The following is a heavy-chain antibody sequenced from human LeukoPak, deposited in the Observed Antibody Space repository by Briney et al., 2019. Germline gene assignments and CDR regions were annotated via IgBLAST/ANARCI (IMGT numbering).Heavy chain of an antibody. V-gene: IGHV1-2*02. J-gene: IGHJ5*01. CDR1: GYTFTDYY. D-gene: IGHD6-13*01. CDR2: INPNSGGT. CDR3: ARPPQLIAAAGTYNWFDS. Sequence: ASVTVSCKASGYTFTDYYMHWVRQAPGQGLEWMGWINPNSGGTNYAQRFQGRVTMTRDTSISTAYMELSRLTSDDTAVYYCARPPQLIAAAGTYNWFDSWGQGTLVTVSS.